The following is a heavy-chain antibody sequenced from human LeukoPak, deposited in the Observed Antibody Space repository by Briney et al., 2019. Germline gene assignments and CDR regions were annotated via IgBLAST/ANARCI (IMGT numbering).Heavy chain of an antibody. V-gene: IGHV7-4-1*02. CDR1: GFTFTSYA. Sequence: GGSLRLSCAASGFTFTSYAMNWVRQAPGQGLEWMGWINTNTGNPTYAQGFTGRFVFSLDTSVSTAYLQISSLKAEDTAVYYCARGDVLRFLEWLLYLNYFDYWGQGTLVTVSS. D-gene: IGHD3-3*01. CDR2: INTNTGNP. CDR3: ARGDVLRFLEWLLYLNYFDY. J-gene: IGHJ4*02.